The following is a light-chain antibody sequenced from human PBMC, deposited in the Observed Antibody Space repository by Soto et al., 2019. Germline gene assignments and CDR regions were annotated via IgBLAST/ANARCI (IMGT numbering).Light chain of an antibody. CDR3: QYYGSAPRT. CDR2: GAS. CDR1: QRVSSSY. J-gene: IGKJ1*01. V-gene: IGKV3-20*01. Sequence: DILFTQSPGALSLSPGASATLSCSARQRVSSSYLAWYQQKRGQAPRLLIYGASTRATGVPDRFSGSGSGTDFTLTISRLEPEDFAVYYCQYYGSAPRTFGQGTKVDIK.